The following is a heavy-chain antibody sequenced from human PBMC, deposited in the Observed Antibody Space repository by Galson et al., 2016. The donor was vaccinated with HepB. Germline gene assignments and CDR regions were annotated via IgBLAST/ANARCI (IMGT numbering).Heavy chain of an antibody. CDR3: TRGVWYSSSWFSRLDY. CDR1: GFTFSDAW. Sequence: SLRLSCAGSGFTFSDAWMTWVRQAPGKGLEWVGRIKSKADGGTTDYAAPVKGRFSISRDDSEKTLYLQMNSLETRDTAVYYCTRGVWYSSSWFSRLDYWGQGTLVTVSS. J-gene: IGHJ4*02. CDR2: IKSKADGGTT. D-gene: IGHD6-13*01. V-gene: IGHV3-15*01.